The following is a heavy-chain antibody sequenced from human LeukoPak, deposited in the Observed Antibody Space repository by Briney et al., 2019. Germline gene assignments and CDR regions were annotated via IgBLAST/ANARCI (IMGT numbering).Heavy chain of an antibody. Sequence: GRSLRLSCAASGFTFSDYYMNWIRQAPGKGLEWLSYISSSGGSIYYADSVKGRFTISRDNAKNSLYLQMNSLRAEDTAVYYCARAYDTSGYYHAFDYWGQGTLVTVSS. D-gene: IGHD3-22*01. J-gene: IGHJ4*02. CDR3: ARAYDTSGYYHAFDY. CDR1: GFTFSDYY. CDR2: ISSSGGSI. V-gene: IGHV3-11*01.